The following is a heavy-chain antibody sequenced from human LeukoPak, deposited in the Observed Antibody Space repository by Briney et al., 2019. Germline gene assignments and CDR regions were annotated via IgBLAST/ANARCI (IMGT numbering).Heavy chain of an antibody. CDR1: GFTFSSYA. D-gene: IGHD3-22*01. Sequence: GGSLRLSCAASGFTFSSYAMSWVRQAPGKGLEWVSAISGSGGSTYYADSVKGRITISRDNSKNTLYLQMNSLRAEDTAVYYCAKAEGKTMIVVNFDYWGQGTLVTVSS. V-gene: IGHV3-23*01. CDR3: AKAEGKTMIVVNFDY. J-gene: IGHJ4*02. CDR2: ISGSGGST.